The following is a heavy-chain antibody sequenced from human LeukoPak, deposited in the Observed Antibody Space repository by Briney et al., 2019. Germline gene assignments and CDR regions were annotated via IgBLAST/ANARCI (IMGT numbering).Heavy chain of an antibody. V-gene: IGHV1-2*02. CDR3: ASGFWSGYYTGAY. CDR2: INPSSGGT. CDR1: GYTFTGYY. J-gene: IGHJ4*02. D-gene: IGHD3-3*01. Sequence: ASVKVSCKASGYTFTGYYMHWVRQAPGQGLEWMGWINPSSGGTNYAQKFQGRVTMTRDTSISTAYMELSRLRSDDTAVYYCASGFWSGYYTGAYWGQGTLVTVSS.